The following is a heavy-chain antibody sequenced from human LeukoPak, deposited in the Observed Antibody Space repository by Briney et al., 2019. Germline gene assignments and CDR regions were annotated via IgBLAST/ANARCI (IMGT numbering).Heavy chain of an antibody. CDR2: INHSGST. D-gene: IGHD3-3*01. CDR1: GGSISNGDHY. J-gene: IGHJ6*02. Sequence: SETLSLTCTVSGGSISNGDHYWSWIRQPPGKGLEWIGEINHSGSTNYNPSLKSRVTISVDTSKNQFSLKLSSVTAADTAVYYCARRNAGGYYLYYYYYGMDVWGQGTTVTVSS. CDR3: ARRNAGGYYLYYYYYGMDV. V-gene: IGHV4-34*01.